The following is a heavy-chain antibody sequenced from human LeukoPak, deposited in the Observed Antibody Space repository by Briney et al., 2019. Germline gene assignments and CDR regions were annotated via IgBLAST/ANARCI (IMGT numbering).Heavy chain of an antibody. V-gene: IGHV4-39*01. Sequence: SQTLSLTCTVSGGSISSGDYYWGWIRQPPGKGLEWIGSIYFGGSTYYNPSLKSRVTISVDTSMNQFSLKLSFVTTADTAVYYCARALGYCSGGSCTGGYNWFDPWGQGTLVTVSS. D-gene: IGHD2-15*01. CDR2: IYFGGST. CDR1: GGSISSGDYY. CDR3: ARALGYCSGGSCTGGYNWFDP. J-gene: IGHJ5*02.